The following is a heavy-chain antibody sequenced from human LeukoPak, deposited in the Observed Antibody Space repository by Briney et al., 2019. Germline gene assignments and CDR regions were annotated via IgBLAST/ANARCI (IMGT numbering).Heavy chain of an antibody. CDR2: NTGST. D-gene: IGHD6-19*01. V-gene: IGHV4-39*07. CDR1: GGSISSTGYY. Sequence: SETLSLTCTVYGGSISSTGYYWGWIRQPPGKGLEWLGNNTGSTYYNPSLRSRVTISVDTSKNQFSLRLSSVTAADTAVYYCASRIAVSKFDYWGQGTLVTVSS. J-gene: IGHJ4*02. CDR3: ASRIAVSKFDY.